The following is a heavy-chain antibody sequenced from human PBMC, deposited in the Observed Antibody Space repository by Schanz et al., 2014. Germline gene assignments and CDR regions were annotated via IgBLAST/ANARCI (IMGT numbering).Heavy chain of an antibody. CDR1: GFTVSSNH. V-gene: IGHV3-66*01. Sequence: EVQLVESGGGLVQPGRSLRLSCAVSGFTVSSNHMSWVRQAPGKGLEWVSVIYSGIGAYYADSVKDRFTVSSDNSKNTVYLQMNRLRAEDTAVYYCARVQHYDSSGWGYFGYWGQGALVTVSS. J-gene: IGHJ4*02. D-gene: IGHD3-22*01. CDR3: ARVQHYDSSGWGYFGY. CDR2: IYSGIGA.